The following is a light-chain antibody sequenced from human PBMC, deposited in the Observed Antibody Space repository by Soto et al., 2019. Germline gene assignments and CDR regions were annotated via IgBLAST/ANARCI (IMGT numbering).Light chain of an antibody. J-gene: IGKJ4*01. Sequence: EIVLTQSPATLSLSPGERVTLSCRASQSISSYLAWYQQKPGQAPRLLIYDASNRATGIPARFSGSGSGTDFTLTISSLEPEDFEVYYCQQRNDWPLTFGGGTKVEIK. CDR2: DAS. CDR1: QSISSY. V-gene: IGKV3-11*01. CDR3: QQRNDWPLT.